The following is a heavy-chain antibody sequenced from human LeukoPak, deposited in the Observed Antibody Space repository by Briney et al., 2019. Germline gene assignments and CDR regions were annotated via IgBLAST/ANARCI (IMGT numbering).Heavy chain of an antibody. D-gene: IGHD3-16*01. CDR1: GFTFSTYW. CDR2: IKSDGSDT. Sequence: QTGGSLRLSCAASGFTFSTYWMHWVRQAPGEGLVWVSRIKSDGSDTSYADSVKGRFTISRDNAKNTLYLQMNSLRAEDTAVYYLAKGFWAGVEYWGQGALVTVSS. J-gene: IGHJ4*02. V-gene: IGHV3-74*01. CDR3: AKGFWAGVEY.